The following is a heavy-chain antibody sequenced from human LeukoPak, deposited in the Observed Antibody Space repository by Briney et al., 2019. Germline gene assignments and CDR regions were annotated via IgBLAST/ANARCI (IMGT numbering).Heavy chain of an antibody. CDR2: IIPILGIA. CDR1: GGTFSSYA. D-gene: IGHD5-18*01. J-gene: IGHJ4*02. CDR3: ARLAMATKNHY. Sequence: GAPVKVPCKASGGTFSSYAISWVRQAPGQGLEWMGRIIPILGIANYAQKFQGRVTITADKSTSTAYMELSSLRSEDTAVYYCARLAMATKNHYWGQGTLVTVSS. V-gene: IGHV1-69*04.